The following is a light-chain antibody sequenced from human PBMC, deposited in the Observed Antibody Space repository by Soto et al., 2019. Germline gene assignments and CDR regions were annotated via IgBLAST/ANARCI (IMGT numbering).Light chain of an antibody. CDR1: QGISSY. Sequence: AIRMTQSPSSLSASTGDRVTITCRASQGISSYLAWYQQKPGKAHKLLIYAASTLQSGVPSRFSGSVSGTDFTLTNSFLQPEDFETYYSQQYYSYPRPFGQGTMVEIK. CDR3: QQYYSYPRP. J-gene: IGKJ1*01. V-gene: IGKV1-8*01. CDR2: AAS.